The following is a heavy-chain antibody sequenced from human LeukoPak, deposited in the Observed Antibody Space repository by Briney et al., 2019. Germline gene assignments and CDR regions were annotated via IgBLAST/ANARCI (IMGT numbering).Heavy chain of an antibody. D-gene: IGHD2/OR15-2a*01. J-gene: IGHJ4*02. CDR1: GFTFSSYA. CDR3: ARSRAFDY. V-gene: IGHV3-23*01. Sequence: GGSLRLSCAASGFTFSSYAMSWVRQAPGKGLEWVSTVSGSGDSTYYADSVKGRFTISRDNSKNTLYLQMNSLRAEDTAVYYCARSRAFDYWGQGTLVTVSS. CDR2: VSGSGDST.